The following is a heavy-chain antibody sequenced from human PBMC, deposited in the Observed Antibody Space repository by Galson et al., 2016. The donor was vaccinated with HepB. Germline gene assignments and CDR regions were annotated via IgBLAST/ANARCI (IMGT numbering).Heavy chain of an antibody. CDR1: GFTFSSYG. Sequence: SLRLSCAASGFTFSSYGMHWVRQAPGKGLEWVAVIWHDGSIKFYADSVKGRFTIPRDNSKNTLYLQMNSLRAEETAVYYRAREPGFGAYYYYGMDVWGQGTTVTVSS. V-gene: IGHV3-33*01. J-gene: IGHJ6*02. CDR3: AREPGFGAYYYYGMDV. D-gene: IGHD3-10*01. CDR2: IWHDGSIK.